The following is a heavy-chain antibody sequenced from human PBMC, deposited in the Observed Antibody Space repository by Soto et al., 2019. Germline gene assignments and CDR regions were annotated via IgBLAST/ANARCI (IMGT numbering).Heavy chain of an antibody. CDR1: GFTFSSYG. Sequence: GGSLRLSCAASGFTFSSYGMHWVRQAPGKGLEWVAVISYDGSNKYYADSVKGRFTISRDNSKNTLYLQMNSLRAEDTAVYYCAKLERPTGAFDIWGQGTMVTVSS. CDR2: ISYDGSNK. D-gene: IGHD1-1*01. CDR3: AKLERPTGAFDI. J-gene: IGHJ3*02. V-gene: IGHV3-30*18.